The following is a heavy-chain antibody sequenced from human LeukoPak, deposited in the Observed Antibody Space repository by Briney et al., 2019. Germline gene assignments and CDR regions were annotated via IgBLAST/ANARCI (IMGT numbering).Heavy chain of an antibody. J-gene: IGHJ4*02. Sequence: GGSLRLSCAASGFTFSSYWMSWVRQAPGKGLEWVANIKQDGSEKYYVDSVKGRFTISRDNSKNTLYLQMNSLRAEDTAVYYCARGGGDTAMVKLDYWGQGTLVTVSS. CDR1: GFTFSSYW. CDR2: IKQDGSEK. D-gene: IGHD5-18*01. CDR3: ARGGGDTAMVKLDY. V-gene: IGHV3-7*04.